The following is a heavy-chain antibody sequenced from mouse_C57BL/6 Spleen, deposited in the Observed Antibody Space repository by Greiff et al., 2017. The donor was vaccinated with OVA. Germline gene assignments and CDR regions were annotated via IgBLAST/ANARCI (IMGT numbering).Heavy chain of an antibody. V-gene: IGHV1-4*01. CDR3: ARSKNWYFDY. CDR1: GYTFTSYT. J-gene: IGHJ2*01. D-gene: IGHD4-1*01. Sequence: QVQLKQSGAELARPGASVKMSCKASGYTFTSYTMHWVKQRPGQGLEWIGYINPSSGYIKYNQKFKDKATLSADNSSHTPFMQLNSLTSDDSAGYYCARSKNWYFDYWGQGTTLTVSS. CDR2: INPSSGYI.